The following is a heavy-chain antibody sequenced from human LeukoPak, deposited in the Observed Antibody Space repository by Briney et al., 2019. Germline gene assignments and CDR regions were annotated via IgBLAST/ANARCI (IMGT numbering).Heavy chain of an antibody. CDR3: ANINYYYDSTGYTRDFFDN. J-gene: IGHJ4*02. Sequence: ASVKVSCKASGYTFTSHGISWVRQAPGQGLEWMGWGCGYNGNANYAQKLQGRVTMTTDTSTNTAYMELRSLRSDDTAMYYCANINYYYDSTGYTRDFFDNWGQGTLVTVSS. CDR2: GCGYNGNA. CDR1: GYTFTSHG. V-gene: IGHV1-18*01. D-gene: IGHD3-22*01.